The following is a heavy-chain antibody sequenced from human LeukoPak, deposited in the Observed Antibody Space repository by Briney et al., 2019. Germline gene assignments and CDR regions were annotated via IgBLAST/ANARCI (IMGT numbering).Heavy chain of an antibody. CDR2: IYHSGST. D-gene: IGHD5-18*01. CDR3: ASSGTLRHTAMAPGPDY. Sequence: PSETLSLTCTVSGGSISSGGYYWSWIRQPPGKGLEWIGYIYHSGSTYYNPSLKSRVTISVDRSKNQFSLKLSSVTAADTAVYYCASSGTLRHTAMAPGPDYWGQGTLVTVSS. J-gene: IGHJ4*02. CDR1: GGSISSGGYY. V-gene: IGHV4-30-2*01.